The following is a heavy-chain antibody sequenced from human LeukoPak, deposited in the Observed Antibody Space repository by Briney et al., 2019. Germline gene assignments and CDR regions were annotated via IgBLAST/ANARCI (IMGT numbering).Heavy chain of an antibody. CDR3: AKDRLLSDDAFDI. J-gene: IGHJ3*02. Sequence: GGSLRLSCAASGFTFTSYAMSWVRQAPGKGLEWVSSISGSGGSTYYADSVKGRFTISRDNSKNTLYLQMNSLRAEDTAVYYCAKDRLLSDDAFDIWGQGTMVTVSS. CDR1: GFTFTSYA. CDR2: ISGSGGST. V-gene: IGHV3-23*01. D-gene: IGHD3-3*01.